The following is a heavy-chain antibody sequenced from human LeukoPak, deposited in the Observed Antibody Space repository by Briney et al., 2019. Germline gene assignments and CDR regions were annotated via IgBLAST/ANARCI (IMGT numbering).Heavy chain of an antibody. Sequence: PGGSLRLSCAASGFTVSSNYMSWVRQAPGKGLEWVSVIYSGGSTYYADSVKGRFTISRDNSKNTLYLQMNSLRAEDTAVYYCARDSTGGGSFYYYYYYGMDVWGQGTTVTVSS. D-gene: IGHD2-15*01. CDR2: IYSGGST. V-gene: IGHV3-66*01. CDR3: ARDSTGGGSFYYYYYYGMDV. J-gene: IGHJ6*02. CDR1: GFTVSSNY.